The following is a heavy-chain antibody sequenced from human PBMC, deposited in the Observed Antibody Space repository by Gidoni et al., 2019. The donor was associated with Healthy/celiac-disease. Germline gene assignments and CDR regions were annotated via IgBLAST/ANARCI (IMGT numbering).Heavy chain of an antibody. J-gene: IGHJ5*02. CDR2: VGSGNT. V-gene: IGHV1-58*01. CDR3: AAEEGHWFDP. Sequence: VGSGNTNYAQKFQERVTITRDMSTSTAYMELSSLRSEDTAVYYCAAEEGHWFDPWGQGTLVTVSS.